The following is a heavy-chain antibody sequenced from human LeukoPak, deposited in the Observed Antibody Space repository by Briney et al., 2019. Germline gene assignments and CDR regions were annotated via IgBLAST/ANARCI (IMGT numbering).Heavy chain of an antibody. Sequence: SETLSLTCTVSGGSISSGSYYWSWIRQPAGKGLEWIGRIYTSGSTNYNPSLKSRVTISVDTSKNQFSLKLSSVTAADTAVYYCARLIPPPSGGEDVWGQGTTVTVSS. CDR2: IYTSGST. D-gene: IGHD7-27*01. V-gene: IGHV4-61*02. J-gene: IGHJ6*02. CDR3: ARLIPPPSGGEDV. CDR1: GGSISSGSYY.